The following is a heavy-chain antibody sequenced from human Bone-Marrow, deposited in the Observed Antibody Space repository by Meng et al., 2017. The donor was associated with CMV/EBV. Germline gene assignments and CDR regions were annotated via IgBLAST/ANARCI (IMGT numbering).Heavy chain of an antibody. CDR3: ARGKWVGATSWIAFGY. V-gene: IGHV4-34*01. CDR1: GGSFSGYY. D-gene: IGHD1-26*01. CDR2: INHSGST. J-gene: IGHJ4*02. Sequence: SETLSLTCAVYGGSFSGYYWSWIRQPPGKGLEWIGEINHSGSTNYNPSLKSRVTISVDTSKNQFSLKLSSVTAADTAVYYCARGKWVGATSWIAFGYWGQGTLVTVSS.